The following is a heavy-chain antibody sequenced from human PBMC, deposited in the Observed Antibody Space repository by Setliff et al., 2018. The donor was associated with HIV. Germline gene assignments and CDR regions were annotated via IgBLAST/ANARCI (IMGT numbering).Heavy chain of an antibody. CDR2: INGGGNIM. Sequence: GESLKISCEVSGFSISNYYISWIRQAPGKGLEWISYINGGGNIMNYADSVEGRFTISRDNAKKSVYLEMNSLRDEDTAVYYCASRVGLYYWGQGTLVTVSS. V-gene: IGHV3-11*01. CDR3: ASRVGLYY. CDR1: GFSISNYY. D-gene: IGHD2-15*01. J-gene: IGHJ4*02.